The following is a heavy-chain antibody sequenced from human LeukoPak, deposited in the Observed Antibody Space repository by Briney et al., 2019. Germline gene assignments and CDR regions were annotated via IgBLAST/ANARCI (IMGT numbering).Heavy chain of an antibody. D-gene: IGHD3-22*01. CDR2: MYYSGST. CDR1: GGSISSGDYY. CDR3: ARPYYYDSRIDP. J-gene: IGHJ5*02. Sequence: SETLSLTCTFSGGSISSGDYYWSWIRQPPGKGLEWIAYMYYSGSTYYNPSLKSRVIMSADTSKNQLSLKLSSVTAADTAVYYCARPYYYDSRIDPWGQGILVTVSS. V-gene: IGHV4-30-4*01.